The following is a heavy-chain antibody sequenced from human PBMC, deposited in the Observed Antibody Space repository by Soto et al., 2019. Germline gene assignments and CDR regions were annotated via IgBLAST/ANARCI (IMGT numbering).Heavy chain of an antibody. D-gene: IGHD3-3*01. CDR1: GFTCSSYA. Sequence: LRLSCAASGFTCSSYAMSWVRQAPGKGLEWVSAISGSGGSTYYADSVKGRFTISRDNSKNTLYLQMNSLGAEDTAVYYCAKNFRAILFYFDYWGQGTLVTVSS. V-gene: IGHV3-23*01. J-gene: IGHJ4*02. CDR3: AKNFRAILFYFDY. CDR2: ISGSGGST.